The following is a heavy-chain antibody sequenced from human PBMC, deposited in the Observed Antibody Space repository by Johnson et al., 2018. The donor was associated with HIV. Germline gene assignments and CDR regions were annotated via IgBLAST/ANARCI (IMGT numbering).Heavy chain of an antibody. V-gene: IGHV3-23*04. J-gene: IGHJ3*02. CDR1: AFTFSSYA. CDR2: ITGSGGST. D-gene: IGHD6-19*01. CDR3: AKDEQWLNDAFDI. Sequence: VQLVESGGGLVQPGGSLRLSCAASAFTFSSYAMSCVRQAPGKGLEWVSIITGSGGSTYYADSVKGRFTISRVNSENTLYLQMNSLRAEDTAVYYCAKDEQWLNDAFDIWGQGTMVTVSS.